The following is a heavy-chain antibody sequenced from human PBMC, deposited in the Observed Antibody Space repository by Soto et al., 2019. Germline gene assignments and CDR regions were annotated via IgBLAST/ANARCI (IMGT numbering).Heavy chain of an antibody. V-gene: IGHV1-46*02. J-gene: IGHJ3*02. Sequence: QVQLVQSGAEVKKPGASVKVACKASGYSFNSYYMHWVRQAPGQGPEGMGVINPSGASTSYAQKFQGIDSVTRDTSTSTVYMELSGLRSEDRALYYCASDYKAYYRQHVFDILGEGPLVVVSS. D-gene: IGHD1-26*01. CDR3: ASDYKAYYRQHVFDI. CDR2: INPSGAST. CDR1: GYSFNSYY.